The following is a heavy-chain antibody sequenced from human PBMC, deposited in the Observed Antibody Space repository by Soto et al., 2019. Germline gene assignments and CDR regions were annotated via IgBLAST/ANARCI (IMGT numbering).Heavy chain of an antibody. CDR3: ARYRNYCISTTCYRFVDY. CDR1: GFTFSSYS. CDR2: ISGSSTTI. D-gene: IGHD2-2*02. V-gene: IGHV3-48*01. J-gene: IGHJ4*02. Sequence: EVQLVESGGGLVQPGGSLRLSCAASGFTFSSYSMNWVRQAPGKGLVWVSYISGSSTTIYYADSVKGRITISRDNARDSLYLQMTSLSAEDTAVYYCARYRNYCISTTCYRFVDYWGQGTLVTVSP.